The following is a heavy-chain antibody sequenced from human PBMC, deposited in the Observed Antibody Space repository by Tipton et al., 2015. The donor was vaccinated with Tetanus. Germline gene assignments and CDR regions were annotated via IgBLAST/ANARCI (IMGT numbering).Heavy chain of an antibody. J-gene: IGHJ3*02. CDR2: THYSGST. Sequence: TLSLTCSVSGDSISSGGHYWGWIRQHPGKGLEWIGNTHYSGSTFYNPSLKSRVTISVDTSKNQFSLKLNSVTAADTAVYYCAREGAPRAFDIWGQGTMVTVSS. CDR1: GDSISSGGHY. CDR3: AREGAPRAFDI. V-gene: IGHV4-31*03.